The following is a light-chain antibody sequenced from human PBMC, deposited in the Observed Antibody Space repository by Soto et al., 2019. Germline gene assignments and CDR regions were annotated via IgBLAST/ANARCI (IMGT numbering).Light chain of an antibody. Sequence: LTKSPGTLSLSPGERATLSCRASQSVTSSFLAWYQQKPGQAPRLLIYSASHRATGIPDRFSGSESGTDFTLTISRLEPEDFAVYYCQQYGDSRWTFGQGTKVDIK. CDR3: QQYGDSRWT. J-gene: IGKJ1*01. CDR2: SAS. V-gene: IGKV3-20*01. CDR1: QSVTSSF.